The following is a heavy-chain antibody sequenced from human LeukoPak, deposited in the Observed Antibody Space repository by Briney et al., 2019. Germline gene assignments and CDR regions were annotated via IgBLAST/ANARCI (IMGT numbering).Heavy chain of an antibody. J-gene: IGHJ4*02. CDR2: IYYSGST. CDR1: GGSISSSSYY. Sequence: SETLSLTCTVSGGSISSSSYYWGWIRQPPGKGLEWLGSIYYSGSTYYNPSLKSRVTISVDTSKNQFSLKLSSVTAADTAVYYCARRARISIAVAGYFDYWGQGTLVTVSS. CDR3: ARRARISIAVAGYFDY. V-gene: IGHV4-39*01. D-gene: IGHD6-19*01.